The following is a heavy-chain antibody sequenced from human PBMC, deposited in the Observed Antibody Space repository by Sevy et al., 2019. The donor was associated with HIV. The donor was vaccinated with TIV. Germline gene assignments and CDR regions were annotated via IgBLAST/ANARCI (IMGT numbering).Heavy chain of an antibody. CDR2: ISSSSSYI. CDR1: GFIFSNYN. CDR3: AGENYYDSTAYRFDY. J-gene: IGHJ4*02. D-gene: IGHD3-22*01. V-gene: IGHV3-21*01. Sequence: GGSLRLSCAASGFIFSNYNMNWVRQAPGKGLEWVSSISSSSSYIYYADSVKGRFTIYRDNVKNSLYLQMNSLRAEDTAVYYCAGENYYDSTAYRFDYWGQGTLVTVSS.